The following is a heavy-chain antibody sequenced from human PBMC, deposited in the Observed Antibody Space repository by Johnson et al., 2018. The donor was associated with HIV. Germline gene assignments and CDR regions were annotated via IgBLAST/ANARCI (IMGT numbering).Heavy chain of an antibody. CDR2: IYSGGST. CDR1: GFIVSTKY. CDR3: AGMVGGEALDI. Sequence: VPLVESGGGVVQPGRSLRLSCAASGFIVSTKYMSWVRQAPGKGLEWVSVIYSGGSTYHADSVKGRFTISRDNSKNTLYLQMNSLRAEDTAVYYCAGMVGGEALDIWGQGTMVTVSS. J-gene: IGHJ3*02. D-gene: IGHD1-26*01. V-gene: IGHV3-66*02.